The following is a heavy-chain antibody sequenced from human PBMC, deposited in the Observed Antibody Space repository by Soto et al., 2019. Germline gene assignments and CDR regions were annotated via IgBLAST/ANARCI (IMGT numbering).Heavy chain of an antibody. Sequence: GGSLRLSCAASGFTFSDYYMSWIRQAPGKGLEWVSYISSSGSTIYYADSVKGRFTISRDNAKNSLYLQMNSLRAEDTAVYYCARDLRYCSSTSCLGIAAAEYYFDYWGQGTMVTVSS. D-gene: IGHD2-2*01. J-gene: IGHJ4*02. CDR2: ISSSGSTI. V-gene: IGHV3-11*01. CDR1: GFTFSDYY. CDR3: ARDLRYCSSTSCLGIAAAEYYFDY.